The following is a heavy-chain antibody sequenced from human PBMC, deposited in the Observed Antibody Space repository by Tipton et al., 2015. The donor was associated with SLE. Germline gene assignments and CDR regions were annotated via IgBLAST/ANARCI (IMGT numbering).Heavy chain of an antibody. D-gene: IGHD3-3*01. CDR2: IYYSGST. Sequence: TLSLTCTVSGGSISSHYWSWIRQPPGKGLEWIGYIYYSGSTNYNPSLKSRVTISVDTSKNQFSLKLSSVTAADTAVYYCASLPFWYYYYGMDVWGQGTTVTVSS. CDR1: GGSISSHY. V-gene: IGHV4-59*11. J-gene: IGHJ6*02. CDR3: ASLPFWYYYYGMDV.